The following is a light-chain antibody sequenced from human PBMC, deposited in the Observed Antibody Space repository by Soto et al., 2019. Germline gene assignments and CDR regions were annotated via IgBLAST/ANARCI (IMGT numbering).Light chain of an antibody. CDR2: DAS. CDR1: QAISNY. CDR3: QQYENFPLT. Sequence: IQLTQSPTSLSASVGDRVTVSCQASQAISNYLNWYQQKPGKAPKLLIFDASNLEAGVPSGFSGSGSGTDFTSTISSLQPEDIATYYCQQYENFPLTFGGGTKVDIK. J-gene: IGKJ4*01. V-gene: IGKV1-33*01.